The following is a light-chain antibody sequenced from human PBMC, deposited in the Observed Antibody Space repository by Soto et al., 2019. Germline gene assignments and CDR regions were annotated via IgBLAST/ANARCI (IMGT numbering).Light chain of an antibody. CDR3: SSYTRSGVYV. J-gene: IGLJ1*01. CDR1: SSDVGGYNA. CDR2: DVS. Sequence: QSALTQPASVSGSPGQSITISCTGTSSDVGGYNAVSWYQQHPGRAPKLMIYDVSKRPSGISNRFSGSKSGSTASLTISGLQAEDDADYYCSSYTRSGVYVFGAGTKVTVL. V-gene: IGLV2-14*01.